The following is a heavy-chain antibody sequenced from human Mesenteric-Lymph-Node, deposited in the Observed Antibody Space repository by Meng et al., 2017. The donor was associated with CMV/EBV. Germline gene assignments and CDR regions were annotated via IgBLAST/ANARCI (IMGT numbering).Heavy chain of an antibody. CDR1: GFTFSSYW. J-gene: IGHJ1*01. CDR2: INQDGSEK. V-gene: IGHV3-7*01. CDR3: ARDSTPFHRWGYFQH. D-gene: IGHD4-23*01. Sequence: GESLKISCVASGFTFSSYWMSWVRQASEKGLEWVANINQDGSEKYYVDSVKGRFTISRDNAKNSLYLQMSSLRVEDTAVYYCARDSTPFHRWGYFQHWGQGTLVTVSS.